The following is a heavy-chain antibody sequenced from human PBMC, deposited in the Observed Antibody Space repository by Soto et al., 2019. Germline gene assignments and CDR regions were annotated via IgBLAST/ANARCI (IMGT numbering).Heavy chain of an antibody. CDR3: ARDPLSYGDYAQTYWYFDL. CDR1: GITFSRCL. J-gene: IGHJ2*01. D-gene: IGHD4-17*01. CDR2: ISQDGTDT. V-gene: IGHV3-7*01. Sequence: GGSLRLSCGASGITFSRCLMSWVRQAPGKGLEWVASISQDGTDTDYVDSVKGRFAISRDNPKNSLYLQMNSLRADDTAVYYCARDPLSYGDYAQTYWYFDLWGRGTPVTFSS.